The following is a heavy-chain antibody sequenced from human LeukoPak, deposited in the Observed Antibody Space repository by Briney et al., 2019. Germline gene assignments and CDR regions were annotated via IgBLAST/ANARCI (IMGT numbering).Heavy chain of an antibody. D-gene: IGHD3-3*02. V-gene: IGHV1-69*13. CDR3: APSASHFFYFDY. CDR2: IIPLFGAP. CDR1: GGTFGSYA. J-gene: IGHJ4*02. Sequence: SVTVSCKPSGGTFGSYAISWVRQAPGQGLEWVGGIIPLFGAPLYAQKFQGRVTITADERTSTVYMDLSSLRSDDTAVYYCAPSASHFFYFDYWGQGTLATVSS.